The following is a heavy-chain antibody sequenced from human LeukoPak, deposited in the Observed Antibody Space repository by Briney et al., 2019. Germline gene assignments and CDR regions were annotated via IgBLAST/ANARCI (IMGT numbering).Heavy chain of an antibody. V-gene: IGHV4-39*01. Sequence: SETLSLTCTVSGGSISSSSYYWGWIRQPPGKGLEWIGSIYYSGSTYYNPSLKSRVTISVDTSKNQFSLKLSSVTAADTAVYYCARPSPPIFGVVSHYYMDVWGKGTTVTVSS. CDR2: IYYSGST. D-gene: IGHD3-3*02. CDR1: GGSISSSSYY. J-gene: IGHJ6*03. CDR3: ARPSPPIFGVVSHYYMDV.